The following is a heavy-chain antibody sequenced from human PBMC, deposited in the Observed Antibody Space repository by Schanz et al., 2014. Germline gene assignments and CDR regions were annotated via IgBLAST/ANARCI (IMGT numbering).Heavy chain of an antibody. CDR3: AKDFTGSGIFFNS. Sequence: QVRLVESGGGVVQPGGSLRLSCAASGFTFSTTGMHWVRQAPGKGLVWVTYIRYDGINKYYADSVKGRFTVSRDNAKSTLFLQMDSLRPEDTAIYYCAKDFTGSGIFFNSWGQGTLVSVSS. J-gene: IGHJ5*01. CDR2: IRYDGINK. V-gene: IGHV3-30*02. D-gene: IGHD3-10*01. CDR1: GFTFSTTG.